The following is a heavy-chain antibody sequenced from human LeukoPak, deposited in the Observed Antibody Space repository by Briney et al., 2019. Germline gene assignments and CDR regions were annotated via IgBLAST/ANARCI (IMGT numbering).Heavy chain of an antibody. CDR2: IKSKDVGGTA. D-gene: IGHD1-26*01. CDR1: GFTFNSYS. V-gene: IGHV3-15*01. CDR3: TTTQYSDSSLRY. J-gene: IGHJ4*02. Sequence: GGYLRLYCAASGFTFNSYSMNWVRQAPGRGLEWVARIKSKDVGGTAANAAPVEGRFTISRDDSKNTLYLQMNSLKTEDTAVYYCTTTQYSDSSLRYWGQGTPVTVSS.